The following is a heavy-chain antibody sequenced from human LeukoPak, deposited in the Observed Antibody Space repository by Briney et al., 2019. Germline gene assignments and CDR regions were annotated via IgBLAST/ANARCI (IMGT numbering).Heavy chain of an antibody. V-gene: IGHV3-21*01. CDR3: AREVAAGPDY. D-gene: IGHD6-13*01. Sequence: PGGSLRLSCAASGFTFTSYWMSWVRQAPGKGLEWVSSISSSSSYIYYADSVKGRFTISRDNAKNSLYLQMNSLRAEDTAVYYCAREVAAGPDYWGQGTLVTVSS. CDR2: ISSSSSYI. CDR1: GFTFTSYW. J-gene: IGHJ4*02.